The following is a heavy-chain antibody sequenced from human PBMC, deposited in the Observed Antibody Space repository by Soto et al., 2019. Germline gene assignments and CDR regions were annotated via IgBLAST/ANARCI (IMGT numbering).Heavy chain of an antibody. CDR2: ISGSGGST. CDR1: GFTFSSYA. J-gene: IGHJ4*02. Sequence: PGGSLRLSCAASGFTFSSYAMSWVRQAPGKGLEWVSAISGSGGSTYYADSVKGRFTISRDNSKNTLYLQMNSLRAEDTAVYYCAKAGYLDYGGNPGQYDYWGQGTLVTVSS. V-gene: IGHV3-23*01. D-gene: IGHD4-17*01. CDR3: AKAGYLDYGGNPGQYDY.